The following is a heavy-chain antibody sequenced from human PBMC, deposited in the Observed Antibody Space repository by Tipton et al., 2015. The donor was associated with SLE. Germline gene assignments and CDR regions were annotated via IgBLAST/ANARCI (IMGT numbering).Heavy chain of an antibody. D-gene: IGHD6-6*01. V-gene: IGHV5-51*01. J-gene: IGHJ6*03. CDR2: IFPGDSDT. CDR3: ARHVTRAARPWGDEDYYYSYMDV. CDR1: GYSFSSYW. Sequence: QLVQSGAEVRKPGESLKISCEGSGYSFSSYWIGWVRQMPGKGLEWMGIIFPGDSDTRYSPSFQGRVTISADKSISTAYLQWSGRRAPDTAIYYCARHVTRAARPWGDEDYYYSYMDVWGKGTTVTVSS.